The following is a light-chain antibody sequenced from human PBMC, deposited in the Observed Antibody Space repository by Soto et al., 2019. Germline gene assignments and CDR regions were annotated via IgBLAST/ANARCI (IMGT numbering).Light chain of an antibody. Sequence: QSALTQPASVSGSHGQSITISCTGTSSDVVNDLLVSWYQQQPGKAPKLMIYEGTKRPAGVSDRFSGSKSGNTASLTISGLQAEDEADYYCCSYAGSSTPYVFGTGTKLTVL. J-gene: IGLJ1*01. CDR2: EGT. V-gene: IGLV2-23*01. CDR1: SSDVVNDLL. CDR3: CSYAGSSTPYV.